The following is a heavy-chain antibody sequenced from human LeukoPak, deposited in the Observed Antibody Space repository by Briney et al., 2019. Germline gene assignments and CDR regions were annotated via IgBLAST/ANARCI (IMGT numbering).Heavy chain of an antibody. V-gene: IGHV3-23*01. CDR1: GFTFSDYG. CDR2: ISASGGFT. J-gene: IGHJ4*03. CDR3: ATVKGGLSSGFFDY. Sequence: GGSLRLSCAASGFTFSDYGMSWVRQAPGKGLEWVSAISASGGFTSYADSVKGRFTISRDYSQSTLYLQMNSLRADDTAVYYCATVKGGLSSGFFDYWGQGTLVTVSS. D-gene: IGHD6-25*01.